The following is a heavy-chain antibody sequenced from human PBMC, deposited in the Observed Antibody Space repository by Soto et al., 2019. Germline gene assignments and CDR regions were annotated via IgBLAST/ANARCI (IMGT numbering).Heavy chain of an antibody. CDR2: IKEDGSEK. CDR3: VRGRGYNAFDY. D-gene: IGHD5-18*01. CDR1: GFTFSTSW. Sequence: LRLSCAASGFTFSTSWMNWVRQAPGKGLEWVAGIKEDGSEKYYVDSVKGRFTISKDNAENSLELHMNRLRVEDTAVYYCVRGRGYNAFDYWGLGTLVTVSS. V-gene: IGHV3-7*01. J-gene: IGHJ4*02.